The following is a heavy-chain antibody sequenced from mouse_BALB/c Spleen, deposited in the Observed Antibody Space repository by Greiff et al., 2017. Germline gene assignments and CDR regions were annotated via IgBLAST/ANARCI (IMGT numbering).Heavy chain of an antibody. V-gene: IGHV1-15*01. J-gene: IGHJ2*01. CDR1: GYTFTDYE. CDR3: TRSGYIDY. Sequence: QVQLQQSGAELVRPGASVTLSCKASGYTFTDYEMHWVKQTPVHGLEWIGAIDPETGGTAYNQKFKGKATLTADKSSSTAYMELRSLTSEDSAVYYCTRSGYIDYWGQGTTLTVSS. CDR2: IDPETGGT.